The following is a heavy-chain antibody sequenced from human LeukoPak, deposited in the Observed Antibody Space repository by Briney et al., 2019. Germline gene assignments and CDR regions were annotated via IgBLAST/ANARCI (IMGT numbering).Heavy chain of an antibody. CDR2: ISSSSSYI. V-gene: IGHV3-21*01. CDR1: GFTFSSYA. J-gene: IGHJ4*02. CDR3: ASGYSGYDVTPGQGY. D-gene: IGHD5-12*01. Sequence: PGGSLRLSCAASGFTFSSYAMSWVRQAPGKGLEWVSSISSSSSYIYYADSVKGRFTISRDNAKNSLYLQMNSLRAEDTAVYYCASGYSGYDVTPGQGYWGQGTLVTVSS.